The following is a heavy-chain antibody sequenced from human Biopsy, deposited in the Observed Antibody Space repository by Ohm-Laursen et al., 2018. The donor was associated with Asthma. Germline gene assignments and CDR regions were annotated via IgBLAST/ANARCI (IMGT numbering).Heavy chain of an antibody. J-gene: IGHJ4*02. D-gene: IGHD2-2*01. CDR3: ARKAGSCISRTCYSLDF. Sequence: SSVKVSYKSLGGTLNTYVIGWGRQAPGQGLEWMGGINSVFGTTTYPQKFQDRVTITADDSKSTVYMELSSLRSEDTAVYYCARKAGSCISRTCYSLDFWGQGTLVTVSS. CDR1: GGTLNTYV. V-gene: IGHV1-69*13. CDR2: INSVFGTT.